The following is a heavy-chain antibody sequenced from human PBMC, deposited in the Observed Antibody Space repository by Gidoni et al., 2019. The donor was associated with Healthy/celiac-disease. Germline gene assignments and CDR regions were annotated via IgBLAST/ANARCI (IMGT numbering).Heavy chain of an antibody. V-gene: IGHV3-15*01. CDR1: GFTFSNAW. CDR3: TTGLLMDRMVRGVILGTYNWFDP. J-gene: IGHJ5*02. CDR2: IKSKTDGGTT. Sequence: EVQLVESGGGLVKPGGSLRLSCAASGFTFSNAWMSWVRQAPGKGLEWVGRIKSKTDGGTTDYAAPVKGRFTISRDDSKNTLYLQMNSLKTEDTAVYYCTTGLLMDRMVRGVILGTYNWFDPWGQGTLVTVSS. D-gene: IGHD3-10*01.